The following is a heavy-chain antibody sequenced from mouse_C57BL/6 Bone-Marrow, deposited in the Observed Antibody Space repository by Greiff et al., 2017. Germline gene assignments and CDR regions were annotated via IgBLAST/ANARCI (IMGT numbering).Heavy chain of an antibody. CDR1: GFTFSDYG. J-gene: IGHJ4*01. D-gene: IGHD2-3*01. Sequence: EVKVIESGGGLVQPGGSLTLSCAASGFTFSDYGMAWVRQAPRKGPEWVAFISNLAYSIYYADPVTGRFTISRENATNTLYLEMSSLRSEDSAMYYCARRNYDGYYDYAMDYWGQGTSVTVSS. CDR3: ARRNYDGYYDYAMDY. CDR2: ISNLAYSI. V-gene: IGHV5-15*01.